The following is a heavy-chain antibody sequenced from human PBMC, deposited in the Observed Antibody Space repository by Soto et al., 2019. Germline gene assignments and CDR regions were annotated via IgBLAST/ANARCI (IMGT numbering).Heavy chain of an antibody. CDR3: ARDRGAVVGQYFDY. Sequence: GGSLRLSCAASGFTFSAYYMSWIRQAPGKGLEWISYISSSGDTGNYADSVKGRFTVSRDNAKNSLYLQINSLRAEDTAVYYCARDRGAVVGQYFDYWGQGTLVPVS. J-gene: IGHJ4*02. CDR1: GFTFSAYY. V-gene: IGHV3-11*01. D-gene: IGHD6-19*01. CDR2: ISSSGDTG.